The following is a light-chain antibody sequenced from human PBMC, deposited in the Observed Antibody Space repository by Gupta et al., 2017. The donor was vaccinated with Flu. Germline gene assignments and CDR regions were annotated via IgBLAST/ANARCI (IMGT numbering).Light chain of an antibody. CDR3: QQTDSTLST. Sequence: PSSLSASVGDRVTITCRASQNISSYLNWYQKNPGKAPKLLIYGASNLQSGVPSRFSGSGSGTDFSLTISSLQPEDFATYFCQQTDSTLSTFGQGTKMEIK. CDR2: GAS. CDR1: QNISSY. V-gene: IGKV1-39*01. J-gene: IGKJ1*01.